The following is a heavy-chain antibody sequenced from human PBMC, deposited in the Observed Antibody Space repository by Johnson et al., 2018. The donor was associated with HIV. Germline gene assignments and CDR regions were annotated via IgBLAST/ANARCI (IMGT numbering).Heavy chain of an antibody. V-gene: IGHV3-33*01. CDR3: ARVVGQLLWFGELVEDDAFDI. CDR1: GFMFSSYG. Sequence: QMQLVESGGGVVQPGRSLRLSCAASGFMFSSYGMHWVRQAPGKGLEWVAVIWYDGSNKYYAESVKGRFTISRDNAKNTLYLQMNSLRDEDTAVYYCARVVGQLLWFGELVEDDAFDIWGQGTVVTVSS. J-gene: IGHJ3*02. CDR2: IWYDGSNK. D-gene: IGHD3-10*01.